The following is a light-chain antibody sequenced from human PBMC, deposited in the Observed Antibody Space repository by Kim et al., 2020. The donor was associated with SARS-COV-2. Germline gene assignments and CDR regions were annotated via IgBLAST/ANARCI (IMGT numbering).Light chain of an antibody. CDR2: KVS. Sequence: DVVMTQSPLSLPVSLGQPASISCRSSQSLVHSDGNTYLNWYQQRPGQSPRRLIYKVSNRDSGVPDRFSGNGSDTDFTLKISRVEAEDVGVYYCMQGIHWPRTFGQGTKVEIK. J-gene: IGKJ1*01. CDR3: MQGIHWPRT. V-gene: IGKV2-30*02. CDR1: QSLVHSDGNTY.